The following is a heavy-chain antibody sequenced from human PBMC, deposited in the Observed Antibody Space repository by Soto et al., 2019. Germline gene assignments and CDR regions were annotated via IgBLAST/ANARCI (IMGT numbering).Heavy chain of an antibody. CDR2: IIPIFGTA. Sequence: ASVKVSCKASGGTFSGYAISWVRQAPGQGLEWMGGIIPIFGTANYAQKFQGRVTITADESTSTAYMELSSLRSEDTAVYYCARVGVRGSDYYYYYGMDVWGQGTTVTVSS. J-gene: IGHJ6*02. V-gene: IGHV1-69*13. CDR1: GGTFSGYA. D-gene: IGHD3-16*01. CDR3: ARVGVRGSDYYYYYGMDV.